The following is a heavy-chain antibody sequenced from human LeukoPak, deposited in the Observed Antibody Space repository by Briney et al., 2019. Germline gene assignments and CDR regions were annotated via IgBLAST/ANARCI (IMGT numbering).Heavy chain of an antibody. Sequence: SETLSLTCTVSGGSISSYYWSWIRQPPGKGLEWIGYIYYSGSTNYNPSLKSRVTISVDTSKNQFSLKLSSVTAADTAVYYCASTYYDILTGYADAFDIWGQGTMVTVSS. CDR2: IYYSGST. V-gene: IGHV4-59*08. CDR1: GGSISSYY. CDR3: ASTYYDILTGYADAFDI. J-gene: IGHJ3*02. D-gene: IGHD3-9*01.